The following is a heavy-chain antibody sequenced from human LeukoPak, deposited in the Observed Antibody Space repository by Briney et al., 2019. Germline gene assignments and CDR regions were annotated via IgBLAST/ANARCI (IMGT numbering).Heavy chain of an antibody. J-gene: IGHJ4*02. CDR1: GFTFKNYA. CDR2: LRGDGET. D-gene: IGHD6-13*01. Sequence: GGSLRLSCAASGFTFKNYAMSWVRQAPARGLEWVASLRGDGETFYADSVRGRFTLSRDDSRNSVYLHLNNLRVGDTAVYYRAKASWVSSADAVLWGQGTVVTVS. CDR3: AKASWVSSADAVL. V-gene: IGHV3-23*01.